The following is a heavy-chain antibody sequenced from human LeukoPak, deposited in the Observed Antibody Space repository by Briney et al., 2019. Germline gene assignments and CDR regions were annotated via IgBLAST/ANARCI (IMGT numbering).Heavy chain of an antibody. CDR3: ARDLNYYDSSGYFDSYYFDY. CDR1: GYTFTSYG. Sequence: GASVKVSCKASGYTFTSYGISWVRQAPGQGLEWMGRIIPILGIANYAQKFQGRVTITADKSTSTAYMELSSLRSEDTAVYYCARDLNYYDSSGYFDSYYFDYWGQGTLVTVSS. CDR2: IIPILGIA. D-gene: IGHD3-22*01. V-gene: IGHV1-69*04. J-gene: IGHJ4*02.